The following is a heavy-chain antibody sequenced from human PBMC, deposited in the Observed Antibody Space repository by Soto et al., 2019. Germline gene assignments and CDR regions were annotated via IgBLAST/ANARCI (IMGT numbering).Heavy chain of an antibody. V-gene: IGHV1-8*01. CDR1: GYIFASHD. CDR2: MNPTSGNS. Sequence: QVRLVQSGAEVKKPGASVKVSCKTSGYIFASHDINWVRQASGQGLEWMGWMNPTSGNSGYSSKFQDRLTLTRDTSMNTAYMELSSLRSDDTAVYYCTRRLSLWLKSEEDPREDFDYWGQGTLVSVSS. J-gene: IGHJ4*02. D-gene: IGHD3-16*02. CDR3: TRRLSLWLKSEEDPREDFDY.